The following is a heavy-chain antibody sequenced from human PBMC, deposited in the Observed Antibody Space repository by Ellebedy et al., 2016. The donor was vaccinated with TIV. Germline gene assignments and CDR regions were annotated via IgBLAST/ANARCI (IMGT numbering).Heavy chain of an antibody. Sequence: GESLKISCAASGFTFRSYTMSWVRQAPGKGLEWVSVISGSGGSAYYADSVKGRFTVSSDNSRNTLYLQMNSLRAEDTAVYYCAKDKEWLVSALPTYYGMDVWGQGTTVTVSS. CDR2: ISGSGGSA. D-gene: IGHD6-19*01. V-gene: IGHV3-23*01. CDR3: AKDKEWLVSALPTYYGMDV. J-gene: IGHJ6*02. CDR1: GFTFRSYT.